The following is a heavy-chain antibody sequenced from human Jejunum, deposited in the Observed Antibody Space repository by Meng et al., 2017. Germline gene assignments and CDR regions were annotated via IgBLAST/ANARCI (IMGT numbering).Heavy chain of an antibody. V-gene: IGHV3-74*01. CDR1: GFTFNNYW. CDR2: INNDGSDT. CDR3: ARDKPHNWFDP. J-gene: IGHJ5*02. Sequence: GQVVGDGGGLVQLGGSLRLSCAASGFTFNNYWMHWVRQAPGKGLVWVSRINNDGSDTTYADSVKGRFTISRDNAQNMLYLQMNSLRVEDTAVYYCARDKPHNWFDPWGQGTLVTVSS.